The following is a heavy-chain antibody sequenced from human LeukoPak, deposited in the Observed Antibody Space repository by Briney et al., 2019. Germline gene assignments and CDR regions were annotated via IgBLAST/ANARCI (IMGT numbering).Heavy chain of an antibody. CDR1: GFTFSDYN. Sequence: GGSLRLSCAASGFTFSDYNMRWIRQAPGKGLEWVSSISRSGSTKYYADSVKGRFTISRDNAKNSLFLQMNSLRAEDTAVYYCARALRYCSGGNCYSGGLGYMDVWGKGTTVTISS. CDR2: ISRSGSTK. V-gene: IGHV3-11*01. J-gene: IGHJ6*03. CDR3: ARALRYCSGGNCYSGGLGYMDV. D-gene: IGHD2-15*01.